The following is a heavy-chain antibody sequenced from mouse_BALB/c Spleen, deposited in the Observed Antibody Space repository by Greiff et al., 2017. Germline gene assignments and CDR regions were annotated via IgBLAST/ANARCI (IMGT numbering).Heavy chain of an antibody. J-gene: IGHJ4*01. V-gene: IGHV2-6-2*01. CDR2: IWSDGST. D-gene: IGHD2-14*01. Sequence: QVQLQQSGPDLVAPSQSLSITCTVSGFSLTSYGVHWVRQPPGKGLEWLVVIWSDGSTTYNSALKSRLSISKDNSKSQVFLKMNSLQTDDTAMYYCARHAGYRYDDYAMDYWGQGTSVTVSS. CDR1: GFSLTSYG. CDR3: ARHAGYRYDDYAMDY.